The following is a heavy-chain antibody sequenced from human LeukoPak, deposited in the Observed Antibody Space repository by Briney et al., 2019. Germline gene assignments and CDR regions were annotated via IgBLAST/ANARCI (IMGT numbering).Heavy chain of an antibody. CDR2: ISAYNGNT. J-gene: IGHJ4*02. Sequence: ASVKVSCKASGYTFTSYGISWVRQAPGQALEWMGWISAYNGNTNYAQKLQGRVTMTTDTSTSTAYMELRSLRSDDTAVYYCARARLYCSGGSCFPFDYWGQGTLVTVSS. CDR3: ARARLYCSGGSCFPFDY. V-gene: IGHV1-18*04. D-gene: IGHD2-15*01. CDR1: GYTFTSYG.